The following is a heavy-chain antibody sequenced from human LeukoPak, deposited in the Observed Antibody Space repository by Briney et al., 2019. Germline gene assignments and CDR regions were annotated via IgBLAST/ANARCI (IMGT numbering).Heavy chain of an antibody. CDR2: ISRSSIYI. J-gene: IGHJ6*03. CDR3: ARDYPYSYYMNV. Sequence: GGSLRLSCAASGFSFNTYSMTWVRQAPGKGLQWVSSISRSSIYIYYADSVKGRFTISRDNAKNLLYLQMNSLRAEDTAVYYCARDYPYSYYMNVWGNGTTVTVSS. V-gene: IGHV3-21*01. D-gene: IGHD4-11*01. CDR1: GFSFNTYS.